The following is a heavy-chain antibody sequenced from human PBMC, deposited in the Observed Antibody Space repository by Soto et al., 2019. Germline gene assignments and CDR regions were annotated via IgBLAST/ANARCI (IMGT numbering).Heavy chain of an antibody. V-gene: IGHV4-59*01. CDR2: IYYSGST. CDR3: ARGGVRGVILYYGMDV. CDR1: GGSISSYY. Sequence: PSETLSLTCTVSGGSISSYYLSWIRQPPGKGLEWIGYIYYSGSTNYNPSLKSRVTISVDTSKNQFSLKLSSVTAADTAVYYCARGGVRGVILYYGMDVWGQGTTVTVSS. J-gene: IGHJ6*02. D-gene: IGHD3-10*01.